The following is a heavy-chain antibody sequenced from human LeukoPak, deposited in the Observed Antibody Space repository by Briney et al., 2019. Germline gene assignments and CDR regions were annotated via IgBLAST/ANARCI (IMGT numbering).Heavy chain of an antibody. CDR3: ARDPHGYSSSYDDAFDI. CDR2: IIPIFGTA. CDR1: GGTFSRYA. J-gene: IGHJ3*02. V-gene: IGHV1-69*05. Sequence: SVKVSCKASGGTFSRYAISWVRQAPGQGLEWMGRIIPIFGTANYAQKFQGRVTITTDESTSTAYMELSSLRSEDTAVYYCARDPHGYSSSYDDAFDIWGQGTMVTVSS. D-gene: IGHD6-13*01.